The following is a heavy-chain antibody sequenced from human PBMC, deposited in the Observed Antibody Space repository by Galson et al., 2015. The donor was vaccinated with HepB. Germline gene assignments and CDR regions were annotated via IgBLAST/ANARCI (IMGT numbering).Heavy chain of an antibody. CDR2: IRSKANNYAT. J-gene: IGHJ4*02. CDR1: GLTFSDSA. D-gene: IGHD3-3*01. V-gene: IGHV3-73*01. Sequence: SLRLSCAASGLTFSDSAMYWVRQASGKGLEWVGRIRSKANNYATAYAASVKGRFTISRDDSKNTAYLEMNSLRTEDTAVYYCTRFKELWSGYSDYWGQGTLVTVSS. CDR3: TRFKELWSGYSDY.